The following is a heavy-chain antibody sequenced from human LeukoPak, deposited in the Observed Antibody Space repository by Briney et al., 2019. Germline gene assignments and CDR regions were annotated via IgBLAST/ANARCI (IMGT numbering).Heavy chain of an antibody. CDR3: ARDTTYYYDSSGYNNFDY. CDR2: SNPNSGGT. D-gene: IGHD3-22*01. J-gene: IGHJ4*02. V-gene: IGHV1-2*02. Sequence: GSVKDSCKCSGYTHTEYYIHWVRQPPGQGLEWMGWSNPNSGGTNYAQKFQGRGTMTRDTSISTAYMELSRLRSGDTAVYYCARDTTYYYDSSGYNNFDYWGKGTLVTVSS. CDR1: GYTHTEYY.